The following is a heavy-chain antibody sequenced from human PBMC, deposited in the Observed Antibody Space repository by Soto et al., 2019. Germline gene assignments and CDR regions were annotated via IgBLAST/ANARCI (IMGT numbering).Heavy chain of an antibody. V-gene: IGHV4-61*08. CDR2: IYYIGST. CDR1: GGSVTSGDFF. CDR3: ARVPVDTGMIYWFDP. Sequence: PSETLSLTCTVSGGSVTSGDFFWTWIRQPPGKGLEWIGHIYYIGSTNCSPSLKSRVTISLDTSKNQFSLRLNSVTTADTAVYFCARVPVDTGMIYWFDPWGQGTLVTVSS. J-gene: IGHJ5*02. D-gene: IGHD5-18*01.